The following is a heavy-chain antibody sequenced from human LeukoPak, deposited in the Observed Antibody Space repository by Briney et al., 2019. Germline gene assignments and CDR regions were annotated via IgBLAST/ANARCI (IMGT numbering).Heavy chain of an antibody. Sequence: GGSLRLSCAASGFTFSSYSMNWVRQAPGKGLEWVSSISSSSSYIYYADSVKGRFTISRDNAKNSLYLQMNSLRAEDTAVYYCARDLKPVVVTALNWFDPWGRGTLVTVSS. D-gene: IGHD2-21*02. CDR2: ISSSSSYI. J-gene: IGHJ5*02. CDR3: ARDLKPVVVTALNWFDP. V-gene: IGHV3-21*01. CDR1: GFTFSSYS.